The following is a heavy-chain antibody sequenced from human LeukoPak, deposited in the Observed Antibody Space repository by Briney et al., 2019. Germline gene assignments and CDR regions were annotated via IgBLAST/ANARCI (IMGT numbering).Heavy chain of an antibody. J-gene: IGHJ4*02. V-gene: IGHV3-53*01. CDR3: ASSLYSDFDY. CDR2: IYGGGST. D-gene: IGHD4-11*01. Sequence: GGSLRLSCAASGVTVSNNFMSWVRQAPGKGLEWVSVIYGGGSTYYADSVKGRFTISRDNSKNTLYLQMNSLRAEDTAVYYCASSLYSDFDYWGQGTLVTVSS. CDR1: GVTVSNNF.